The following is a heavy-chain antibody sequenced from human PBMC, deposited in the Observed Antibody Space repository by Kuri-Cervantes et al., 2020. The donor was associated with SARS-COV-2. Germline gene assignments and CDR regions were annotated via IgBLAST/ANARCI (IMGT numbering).Heavy chain of an antibody. J-gene: IGHJ4*02. D-gene: IGHD3-16*02. CDR1: GFTFSSYA. CDR2: IITIFGTA. V-gene: IGHV1-69*15. CDR3: AESAYIYVWGSYRHPPPLLF. Sequence: KISCAASGFTFSSYAISWVRQAPGQGLEWMGRIITIFGTANYAQKFQGRVTITADESTSTAYMELSSLRSEDTAVYYCAESAYIYVWGSYRHPPPLLFWGQGTLVTVSS.